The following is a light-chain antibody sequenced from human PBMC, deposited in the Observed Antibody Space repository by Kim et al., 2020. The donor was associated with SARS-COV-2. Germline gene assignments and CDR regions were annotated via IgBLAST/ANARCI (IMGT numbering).Light chain of an antibody. J-gene: IGKJ4*01. CDR2: DAS. V-gene: IGKV1-33*01. CDR1: QDINIL. Sequence: DIQMTQSPSSLSGSVGDRVTITCQASQDINILLNWYQQKPGKAPKLLIYDASILEAGVSSRFSGSGSGTAFTFTISSLQPEDIATYYCQQYNSPPLFGGGTKVDIK. CDR3: QQYNSPPL.